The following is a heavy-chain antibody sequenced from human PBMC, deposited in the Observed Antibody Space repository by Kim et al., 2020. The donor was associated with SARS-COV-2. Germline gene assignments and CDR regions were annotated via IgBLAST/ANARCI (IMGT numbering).Heavy chain of an antibody. Sequence: GGSLRLSCAASGFTFSNAWMSWVRQAPGKGLEWVGRIKSKTDGGTTDYAAPVKGRFTISRGDSKNTLYLQMNSLKTEDTAVYYCTTYCSGGSCYYYYYGMDVWGQGTTVTVSS. CDR2: IKSKTDGGTT. CDR1: GFTFSNAW. CDR3: TTYCSGGSCYYYYYGMDV. J-gene: IGHJ6*02. V-gene: IGHV3-15*01. D-gene: IGHD2-15*01.